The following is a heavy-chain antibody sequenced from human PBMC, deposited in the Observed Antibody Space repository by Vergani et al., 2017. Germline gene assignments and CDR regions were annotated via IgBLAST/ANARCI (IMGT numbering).Heavy chain of an antibody. J-gene: IGHJ6*02. CDR2: IKSTFDRGTT. CDR3: TTDPRYCGDGSCYWLRDHHYYGMDV. Sequence: EVQLVESGGGIVKPGGSLRLSCVASGFSFRYAWMNWVRRTSGKGLEWVGRIKSTFDRGTTDYAAAVKGRFTISRDDSKNTLFLQMNGLKTEDIGVYYCTTDPRYCGDGSCYWLRDHHYYGMDVWGQGTTVTVSS. D-gene: IGHD2-21*01. CDR1: GFSFRYAW. V-gene: IGHV3-15*07.